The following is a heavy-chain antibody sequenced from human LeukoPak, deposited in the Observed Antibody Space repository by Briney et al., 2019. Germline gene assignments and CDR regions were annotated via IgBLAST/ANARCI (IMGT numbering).Heavy chain of an antibody. Sequence: GGSLRLSCAASGCSFSSYERNWVRQAPGKGLEWVSYISSSGSTIYYADSVNGLFTIFRNYAKNFLYLLMNSLIAGDTADYYCAKRGDWNSSDYWGQGTLVTVSS. V-gene: IGHV3-48*03. CDR1: GCSFSSYE. D-gene: IGHD2-21*02. J-gene: IGHJ4*02. CDR2: ISSSGSTI. CDR3: AKRGDWNSSDY.